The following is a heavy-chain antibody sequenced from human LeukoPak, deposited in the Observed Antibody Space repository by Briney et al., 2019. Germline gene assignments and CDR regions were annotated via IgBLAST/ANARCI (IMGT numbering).Heavy chain of an antibody. CDR3: ARDRAGFIAVAGTVGGY. CDR1: SYTFTSYG. V-gene: IGHV1-18*01. Sequence: ASVKVSCKASSYTFTSYGISWVRQAPGQGLEWMGWISAYNGNTNYAQKLQGRVTMTTDTSTSTAYMELRSLRSDDTAVYYCARDRAGFIAVAGTVGGYWGQGTLVTVSS. D-gene: IGHD6-19*01. CDR2: ISAYNGNT. J-gene: IGHJ4*02.